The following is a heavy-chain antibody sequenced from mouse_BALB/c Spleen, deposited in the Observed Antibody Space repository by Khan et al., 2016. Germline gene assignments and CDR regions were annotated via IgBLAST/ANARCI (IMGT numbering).Heavy chain of an antibody. J-gene: IGHJ4*01. V-gene: IGHV6-6*02. CDR3: ARGLYYGRLDALDY. CDR1: GFTFSNYW. Sequence: EVQLEESGGGLVQPGGSMKLSCVASGFTFSNYWMNWVRQSPEKGLEWVAEIRLKSNNYASHYAESVKGRFTIARDDSKSSIYLHMKNLRAEATGVYYCARGLYYGRLDALDYWGQGTSVTVSA. CDR2: IRLKSNNYAS. D-gene: IGHD1-1*01.